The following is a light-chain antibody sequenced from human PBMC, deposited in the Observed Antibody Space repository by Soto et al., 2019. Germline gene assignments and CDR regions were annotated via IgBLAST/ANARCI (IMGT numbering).Light chain of an antibody. CDR2: GVS. V-gene: IGLV2-14*03. Sequence: QSVLTQPASVSGSPGQSIAISCTGVRTDVADGYDYVSWYQQHPGQAPQLIIYGVSNRPSGVSDRFSGSKSGNTASLTISGLQAEDEAEYYCTSYTSSTPFYVLGTGNKVTVL. J-gene: IGLJ1*01. CDR3: TSYTSSTPFYV. CDR1: RTDVADGYDY.